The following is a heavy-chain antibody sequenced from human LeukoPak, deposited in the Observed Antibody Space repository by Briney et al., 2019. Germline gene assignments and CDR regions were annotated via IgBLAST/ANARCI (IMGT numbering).Heavy chain of an antibody. CDR1: GFTFSSYG. J-gene: IGHJ5*02. CDR2: ISGSGGST. Sequence: PGGSLRLSCAASGFTFSSYGMSWVRQAPGKGLEWVSAISGSGGSTYYADSVKGRFTISRDNSKNTLYLQMNSLRAEDTAVYYCARGDYYGSPKVVAAWGQGTLVTVSS. CDR3: ARGDYYGSPKVVAA. D-gene: IGHD3-10*01. V-gene: IGHV3-23*01.